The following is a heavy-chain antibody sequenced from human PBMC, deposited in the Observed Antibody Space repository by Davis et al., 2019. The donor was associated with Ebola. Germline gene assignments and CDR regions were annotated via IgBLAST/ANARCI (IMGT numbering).Heavy chain of an antibody. CDR3: ARAPQGDYDLDY. J-gene: IGHJ4*02. Sequence: NVQGRVTMTRDTSTSTVYMELSSLRSEDTAVYYCARAPQGDYDLDYWGQGTLVTVSS. V-gene: IGHV1-46*01. D-gene: IGHD4-17*01.